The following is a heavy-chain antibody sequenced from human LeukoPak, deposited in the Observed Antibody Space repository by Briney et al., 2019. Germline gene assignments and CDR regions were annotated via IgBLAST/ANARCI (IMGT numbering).Heavy chain of an antibody. Sequence: PGGSLRLSCAASGFTFSSYSMNWVRQAPGKGLEWVSFITSSSSYVYYADSVKGRFTISRDNSKNTLYLQMNSLRAEDTAVYYCARTNCGGDCYSGTFDYWGQGTLVTVSS. V-gene: IGHV3-21*01. CDR1: GFTFSSYS. D-gene: IGHD2-21*02. CDR3: ARTNCGGDCYSGTFDY. J-gene: IGHJ4*02. CDR2: ITSSSSYV.